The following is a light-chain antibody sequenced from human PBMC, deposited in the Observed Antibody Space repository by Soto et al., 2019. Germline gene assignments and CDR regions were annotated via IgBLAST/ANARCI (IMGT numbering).Light chain of an antibody. CDR1: KIDIGVYDF. Sequence: QSVLTRPTASSGSPGQSLTISYTLTKIDIGVYDFVSWYQHHPGKAPRLIIYEVVQRPSGVPDRFSGSKSGNTASLTVSGLQAADEADYFCKSYAGSNTYVFGSGTKV. CDR3: KSYAGSNTYV. V-gene: IGLV2-8*01. J-gene: IGLJ1*01. CDR2: EVV.